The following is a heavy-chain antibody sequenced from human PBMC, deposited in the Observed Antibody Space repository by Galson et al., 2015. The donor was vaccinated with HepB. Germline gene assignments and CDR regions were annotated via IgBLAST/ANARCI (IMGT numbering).Heavy chain of an antibody. Sequence: SVKVSCKASGYTFTTYGLSWVRQTPGQGLEWLGWISTFNGNTNYAQRLQGRLTLTADTSSAKAYMDLRRLGSGDTALYFCARHDYGDATGHSLLDYWGQGTLVTVSS. J-gene: IGHJ4*02. V-gene: IGHV1-18*01. D-gene: IGHD4-17*01. CDR3: ARHDYGDATGHSLLDY. CDR1: GYTFTTYG. CDR2: ISTFNGNT.